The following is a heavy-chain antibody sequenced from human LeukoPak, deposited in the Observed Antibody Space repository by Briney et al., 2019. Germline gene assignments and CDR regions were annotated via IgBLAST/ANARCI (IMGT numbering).Heavy chain of an antibody. CDR1: GYTFTGYY. CDR2: INPNSGGT. CDR3: ARGKAKYSGSARREGFDY. D-gene: IGHD1-26*01. V-gene: IGHV1-2*04. Sequence: ASVKVSCKASGYTFTGYYMHWVRQAPGQGLEWMGWINPNSGGTNYAQKFQGWVTMTRNTSISTAYMELSSLRSEDTAVYYCARGKAKYSGSARREGFDYWGQGTLVTVSS. J-gene: IGHJ4*02.